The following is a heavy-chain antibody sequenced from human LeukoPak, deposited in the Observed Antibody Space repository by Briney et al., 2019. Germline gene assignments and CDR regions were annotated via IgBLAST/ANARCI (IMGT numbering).Heavy chain of an antibody. CDR3: ARFGYVETTVVTPINYYFAMDV. Sequence: PSGTLSLTCAVSGGPISSSYWWSWVRPPPGEGLEWIGEIYHTGTTNYNPSLKSRVTISVDKSNNQFSLMLSSVTAADTAVYYCARFGYVETTVVTPINYYFAMDVWGQGTTVTVSS. V-gene: IGHV4-4*02. J-gene: IGHJ6*02. CDR2: IYHTGTT. CDR1: GGPISSSYW. D-gene: IGHD4-23*01.